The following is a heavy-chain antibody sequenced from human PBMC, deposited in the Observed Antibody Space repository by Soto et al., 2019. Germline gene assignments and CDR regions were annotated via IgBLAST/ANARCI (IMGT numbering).Heavy chain of an antibody. CDR2: ISYDGSNK. CDR1: GFTFSSYA. CDR3: ARDSMVYASDDYHYYYGMDV. Sequence: GGSLRLSCAASGFTFSSYAMHWVRQAPGKGLEWVAVISYDGSNKYYADSVKGRFTISRDNSNNTLFLQMNSLRAEDTAVYYCARDSMVYASDDYHYYYGMDVWGLGTTVTVSS. J-gene: IGHJ6*02. D-gene: IGHD2-8*01. V-gene: IGHV3-30-3*01.